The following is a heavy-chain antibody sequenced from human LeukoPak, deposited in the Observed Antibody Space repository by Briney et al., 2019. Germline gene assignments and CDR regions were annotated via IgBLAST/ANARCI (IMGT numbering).Heavy chain of an antibody. CDR1: GFTFSSYW. J-gene: IGHJ6*03. D-gene: IGHD4-17*01. CDR2: INSDGSST. CDR3: ARVNYGDEFYYYYYMDV. Sequence: GGSLRLSCAASGFTFSSYWMHWVRQAPGKGLVWVSRINSDGSSTSYADSVKGRFTISRDNAKNSLYLQMNSLRAEDTAVYYCARVNYGDEFYYYYYMDVWGKGTTVTISS. V-gene: IGHV3-74*01.